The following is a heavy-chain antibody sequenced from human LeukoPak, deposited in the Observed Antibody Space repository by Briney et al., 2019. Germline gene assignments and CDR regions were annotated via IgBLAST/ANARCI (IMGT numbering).Heavy chain of an antibody. V-gene: IGHV3-66*01. CDR2: IYSGGST. CDR1: GFTVSSNY. D-gene: IGHD1-26*01. CDR3: ARDLASQWELPGTDAFDI. Sequence: GGSLRLSCAASGFTVSSNYMSWVRQAPGKGLEWVSVIYSGGSTYYADSVKGRFTISRDNSKNTLYLQMNSLRAEDTAVYYCARDLASQWELPGTDAFDIWGQGTMVTVSS. J-gene: IGHJ3*02.